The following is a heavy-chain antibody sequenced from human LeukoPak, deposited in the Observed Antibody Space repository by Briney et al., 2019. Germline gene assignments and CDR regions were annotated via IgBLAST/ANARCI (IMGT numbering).Heavy chain of an antibody. J-gene: IGHJ6*02. Sequence: GGSLRLSCVASGFTFRDYYMSWIRRAPGKGLEWVSYISSSSSYIDYADSVKGRFTISRDNAKNTLYLQMNSLRAEDTAVYYCARGYCSGGSCSPSGNGMDVWGQGTTVTVSS. CDR1: GFTFRDYY. CDR3: ARGYCSGGSCSPSGNGMDV. D-gene: IGHD2-15*01. CDR2: ISSSSSYI. V-gene: IGHV3-11*06.